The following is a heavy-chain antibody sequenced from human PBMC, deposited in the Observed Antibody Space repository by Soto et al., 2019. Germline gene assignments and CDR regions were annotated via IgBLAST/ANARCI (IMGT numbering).Heavy chain of an antibody. V-gene: IGHV3-64*02. D-gene: IGHD1-1*01. CDR2: ISSNGGST. J-gene: IGHJ6*02. CDR3: ARGQRSHYYYYGMDV. CDR1: GFTFSSYA. Sequence: AGGSLRLSCAASGFTFSSYAMHWVRQAPGKGLEYVSAISSNGGSTYYADSVKGRFTISRDNSKNTLYLQMGSLRAEDMAVYYCARGQRSHYYYYGMDVWGQGTTVTVYS.